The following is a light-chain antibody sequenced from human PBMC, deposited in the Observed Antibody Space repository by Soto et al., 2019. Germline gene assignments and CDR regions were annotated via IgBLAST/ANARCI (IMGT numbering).Light chain of an antibody. CDR3: QQYDNFPRAIN. J-gene: IGKJ5*01. Sequence: DIQMTQTPSSLSASVGDRVTITCQASQNINNYLNWYQQKPGRAPKLLIYDASNLEAGVPSRFRGSGSGTDFTFTISSLQPEDIATYYCQQYDNFPRAINFGQGTRLEIK. V-gene: IGKV1-33*01. CDR2: DAS. CDR1: QNINNY.